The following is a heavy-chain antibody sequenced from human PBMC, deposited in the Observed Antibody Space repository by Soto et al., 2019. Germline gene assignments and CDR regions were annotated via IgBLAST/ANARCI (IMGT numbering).Heavy chain of an antibody. CDR3: ARIDDSLRSCHC. V-gene: IGHV2-26*01. Sequence: QVTLQESGPVLVKPTETLTLTCNVSGFSLSSSRMGVTWIRQPPGKALEWVAHIFSNDKNSYSTALKSMLTNSMDTSKSQVVLTMTDLDPWHPATYYCARIDDSLRSCHCWGQETLVTVSS. CDR2: IFSNDKN. J-gene: IGHJ4*02. CDR1: GFSLSSSRMG. D-gene: IGHD3-3*01.